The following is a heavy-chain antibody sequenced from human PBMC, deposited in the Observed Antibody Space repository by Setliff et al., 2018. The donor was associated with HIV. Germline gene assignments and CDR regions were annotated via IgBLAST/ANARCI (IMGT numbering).Heavy chain of an antibody. V-gene: IGHV1-69-2*01. CDR3: ASDSPTVRFEELSEHFYFYMDV. Sequence: ASVKVSCKASGYTFTDYYMHWVQQAPGKGLEWMGRVDPEDGETIYAEKFQGRVTITADTSTDTAYMELSSLRSEDTAVYYCASDSPTVRFEELSEHFYFYMDVWGRGTPVTV. D-gene: IGHD3-10*01. CDR2: VDPEDGET. J-gene: IGHJ6*03. CDR1: GYTFTDYY.